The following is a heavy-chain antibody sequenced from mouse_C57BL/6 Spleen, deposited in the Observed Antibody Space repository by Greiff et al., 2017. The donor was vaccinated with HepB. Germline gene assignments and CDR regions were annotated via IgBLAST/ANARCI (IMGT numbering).Heavy chain of an antibody. V-gene: IGHV5-12*01. CDR3: ARRDYGSSYVGYAMDY. D-gene: IGHD1-1*01. Sequence: EVQRVESGGGLVQPGGSLKLSCAASGFTFSDYYMYWVRQTPEKRLEWVAYISNGGGSTYYPDTVKGRFTISRDNAKNTLYLQMSRLKSEDTAMYYCARRDYGSSYVGYAMDYWGQGTSVTVSS. CDR2: ISNGGGST. J-gene: IGHJ4*01. CDR1: GFTFSDYY.